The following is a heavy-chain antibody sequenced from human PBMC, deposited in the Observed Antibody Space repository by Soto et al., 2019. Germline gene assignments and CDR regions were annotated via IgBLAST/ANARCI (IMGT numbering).Heavy chain of an antibody. CDR1: GFTFSTYW. D-gene: IGHD6-19*01. V-gene: IGHV3-74*01. Sequence: EVQLVESGGGLVQPGGSLRLSCAASGFTFSTYWMYWVRQAPGKGLVWVSRTNSDGSDTSYADSVKGRFTISRDNAKNTLYLQRNSLRAEDTAVYYCARDRGWSLFDYWGQGTLVTVSS. J-gene: IGHJ4*02. CDR3: ARDRGWSLFDY. CDR2: TNSDGSDT.